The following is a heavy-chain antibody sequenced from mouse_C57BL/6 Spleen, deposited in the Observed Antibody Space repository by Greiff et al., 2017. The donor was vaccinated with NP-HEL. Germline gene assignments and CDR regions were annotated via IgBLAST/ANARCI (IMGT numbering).Heavy chain of an antibody. CDR1: GFTFSDYY. V-gene: IGHV5-12*01. J-gene: IGHJ2*01. D-gene: IGHD2-4*01. CDR2: ISNGGGST. Sequence: EVMLVESGGGLVQPGGSLKLSCAASGFTFSDYYMYWVRQTPEKRLEWVAYISNGGGSTYYPDTVKGRFTISRDNAKNTPYLQMSRLKSEDTAMYYCARLYYDYDEDYFDYWGQGTTLTVSS. CDR3: ARLYYDYDEDYFDY.